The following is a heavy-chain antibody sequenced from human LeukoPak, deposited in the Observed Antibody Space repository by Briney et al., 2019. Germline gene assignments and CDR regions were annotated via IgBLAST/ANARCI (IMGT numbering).Heavy chain of an antibody. Sequence: SETLSLTCTVSGDPVNSGDFYWSWIRQPPGKGLEWIGEINHGGSTNYNPSLKSRVTISVDTSKNQFSLKLSSVTAADTAVYYCASSYYYGSGSYPIWGQGTLVTVSS. CDR3: ASSYYYGSGSYPI. J-gene: IGHJ4*02. CDR1: GDPVNSGDFY. V-gene: IGHV4-34*01. D-gene: IGHD3-10*01. CDR2: INHGGST.